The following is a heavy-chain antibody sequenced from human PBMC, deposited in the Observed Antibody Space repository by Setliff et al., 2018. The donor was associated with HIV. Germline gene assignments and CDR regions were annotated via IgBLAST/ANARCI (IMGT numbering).Heavy chain of an antibody. Sequence: GGSLRLSCAASGFTFNYHAMTWVRQAPGKGLEWVSGISGSGDSTFYAHSVKGRFTISRDNAKNSLYLEMNSLRAEETAVYYCARDLRSSHGSPNYFDYWGRGALVTVSS. CDR1: GFTFNYHA. CDR2: ISGSGDST. V-gene: IGHV3-23*01. D-gene: IGHD2-15*01. CDR3: ARDLRSSHGSPNYFDY. J-gene: IGHJ4*02.